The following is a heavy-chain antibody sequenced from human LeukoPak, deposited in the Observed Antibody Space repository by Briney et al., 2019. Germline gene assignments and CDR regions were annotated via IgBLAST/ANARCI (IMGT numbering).Heavy chain of an antibody. D-gene: IGHD2-2*01. CDR2: IRYDGSNE. V-gene: IGHV3-30*02. J-gene: IGHJ4*02. CDR3: AKIEGKYQLANIPDS. Sequence: PGGSLRLSCVASGFAFSYYGMHWVRQAPGNGLEWLAVIRYDGSNEYYAESVKGRFTISRDNSKNTLYLQMNSLRVEDTAAYYCAKIEGKYQLANIPDSWGQGTLVTVSS. CDR1: GFAFSYYG.